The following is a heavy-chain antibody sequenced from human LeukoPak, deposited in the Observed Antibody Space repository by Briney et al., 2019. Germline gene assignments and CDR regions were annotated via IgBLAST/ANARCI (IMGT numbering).Heavy chain of an antibody. CDR2: ISAYNGNT. V-gene: IGHV1-18*01. Sequence: ASVKVSCKASGGTFSSYAISWVRQAPGQGLEWMGWISAYNGNTNYALKLQGRVTMTTDTSTSTAYMEVRSLRSDDTAVYYCARSRGNPGYFEYWGQGTQVTVSS. CDR3: ARSRGNPGYFEY. D-gene: IGHD1-14*01. CDR1: GGTFSSYA. J-gene: IGHJ4*02.